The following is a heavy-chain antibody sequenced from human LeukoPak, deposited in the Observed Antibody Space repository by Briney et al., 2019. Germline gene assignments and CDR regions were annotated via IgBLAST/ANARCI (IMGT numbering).Heavy chain of an antibody. D-gene: IGHD3-10*01. CDR1: GFTFSSYA. J-gene: IGHJ4*02. Sequence: GGSLRLSCAASGFTFSSYAMSWVRRAPGKGLEWVSTITGSGDWTYSGDSVKGRFIIFRDNSKNTLYLQMNSLRVEDTARYYCAKDGSYYNFDFWGQGTLVTVSS. CDR3: AKDGSYYNFDF. V-gene: IGHV3-23*01. CDR2: ITGSGDWT.